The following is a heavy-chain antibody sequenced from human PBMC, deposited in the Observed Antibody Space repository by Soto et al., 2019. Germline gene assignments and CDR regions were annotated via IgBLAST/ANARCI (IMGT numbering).Heavy chain of an antibody. V-gene: IGHV4-59*01. Sequence: SETLSLTCTVSGGSISSYFWSWFRQPPGKGLEWIGYIYYSGSTNYNPSLKSRVTISVDTSKNQFSLKLSSVTAADTAVYYCARESWGSTSNWFDPWGQGTLVTVSS. J-gene: IGHJ5*02. CDR1: GGSISSYF. D-gene: IGHD2-2*01. CDR2: IYYSGST. CDR3: ARESWGSTSNWFDP.